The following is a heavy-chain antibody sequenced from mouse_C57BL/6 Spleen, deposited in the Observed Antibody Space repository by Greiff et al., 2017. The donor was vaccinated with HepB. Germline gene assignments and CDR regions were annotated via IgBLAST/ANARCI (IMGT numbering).Heavy chain of an antibody. CDR3: ATEVTTVVGY. V-gene: IGHV1-52*01. Sequence: QVQLQQSGAELVRPGSSVKLSCKASGYTFTSYWMHWVKQRPIQGLEWIGNIDPSDSETHYNQKFKDKATLTVDKSSSTAYMQLSSLTSEDSAVYYCATEVTTVVGYWGQGTTLTVSS. J-gene: IGHJ2*01. CDR2: IDPSDSET. D-gene: IGHD1-1*01. CDR1: GYTFTSYW.